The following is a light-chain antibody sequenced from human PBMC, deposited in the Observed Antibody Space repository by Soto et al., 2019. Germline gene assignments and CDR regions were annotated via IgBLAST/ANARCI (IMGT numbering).Light chain of an antibody. CDR1: QSVSSY. J-gene: IGKJ1*01. CDR2: DAS. V-gene: IGKV3-11*01. CDR3: QQYGSSPRT. Sequence: EIVLPQSPATLSLSPGESAPLSCRASQSVSSYLAWYQQKPGQAPRLLIYDASNRATGIPARFSGSGSGTDFTLTISRMEPEEFAVYCCQQYGSSPRTVGQGTKVDI.